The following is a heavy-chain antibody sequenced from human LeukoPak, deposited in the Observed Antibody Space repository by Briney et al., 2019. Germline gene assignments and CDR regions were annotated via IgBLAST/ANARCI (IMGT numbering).Heavy chain of an antibody. D-gene: IGHD4-17*01. CDR2: ISFDGSDE. J-gene: IGHJ4*02. Sequence: PGGSLRLSCEASGFSFSSYAMHSVRQAPGKGLEWVTGISFDGSDENYADSVKGRFTISRDNSKNTVYLQMNNLRVEDTAVYYCAKQDDFGDYCLDYWGQGTLVTVSS. CDR3: AKQDDFGDYCLDY. CDR1: GFSFSSYA. V-gene: IGHV3-30*18.